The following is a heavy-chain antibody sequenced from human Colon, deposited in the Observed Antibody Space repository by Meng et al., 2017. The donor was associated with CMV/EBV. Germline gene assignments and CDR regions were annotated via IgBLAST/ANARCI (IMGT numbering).Heavy chain of an antibody. V-gene: IGHV4-39*07. D-gene: IGHD4-17*01. CDR2: IYYSGYT. Sequence: PQLQESGPGLVKPSETLSLPCTVSGGSISSSTYYWGWIRQTPGKGLEWIGNIYYSGYTYSNPSLKSRLTISVDTSKNQFSLKLTSVTAADTAVYYCATDYGDYYFDRWGQGTLVTVSS. J-gene: IGHJ4*02. CDR1: GGSISSSTYY. CDR3: ATDYGDYYFDR.